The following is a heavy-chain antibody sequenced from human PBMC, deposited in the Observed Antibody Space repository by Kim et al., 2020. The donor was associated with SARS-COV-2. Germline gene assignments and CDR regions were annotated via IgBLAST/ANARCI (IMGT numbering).Heavy chain of an antibody. CDR3: VWDTNF. J-gene: IGHJ6*04. Sequence: GGSLRLSCAASGFTFGTYWMRWIRQTPGKGLEWVANIHPDGSDKYYVDSVKGRFAISRDNARNSLFLQMNSLRVEDTAVYYCVWDTNFWGKGTTVTVSS. CDR1: GFTFGTYW. V-gene: IGHV3-7*01. CDR2: IHPDGSDK. D-gene: IGHD3-16*01.